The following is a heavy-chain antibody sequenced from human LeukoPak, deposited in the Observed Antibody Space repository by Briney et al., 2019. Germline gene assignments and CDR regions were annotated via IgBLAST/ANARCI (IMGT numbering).Heavy chain of an antibody. Sequence: GGSLRLSCAASGFTFSSYSMSWVRQAPGKGLEWVSSISSSSSYIYYADSVKGRFTISRDNAKNSLHLQMNSLRAEDTAVYYCARGYSSGSPGMDVWGQGTTVTVSS. CDR1: GFTFSSYS. V-gene: IGHV3-21*01. CDR3: ARGYSSGSPGMDV. J-gene: IGHJ6*02. CDR2: ISSSSSYI. D-gene: IGHD6-19*01.